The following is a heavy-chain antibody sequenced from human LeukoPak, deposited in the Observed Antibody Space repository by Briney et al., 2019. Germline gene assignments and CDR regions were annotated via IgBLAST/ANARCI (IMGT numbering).Heavy chain of an antibody. J-gene: IGHJ4*02. CDR2: TNHSGST. CDR1: GGSFSGYY. Sequence: SETLSLTCAVYGGSFSGYYWSWIRQPPGKGLEWIGETNHSGSTNYNPSLKSRVTISVDTSKNQFSLKLSSVTAADTAVYYCARGLNKYCSGGSCYSGSWGQGTLVTVSS. CDR3: ARGLNKYCSGGSCYSGS. V-gene: IGHV4-34*01. D-gene: IGHD2-15*01.